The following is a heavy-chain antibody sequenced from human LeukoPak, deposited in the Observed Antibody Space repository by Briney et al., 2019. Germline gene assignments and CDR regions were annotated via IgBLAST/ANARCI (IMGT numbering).Heavy chain of an antibody. J-gene: IGHJ6*03. CDR2: VNPNSGGT. V-gene: IGHV1-2*02. D-gene: IGHD3-10*01. Sequence: ASVKVSCKASGYTFSDYYIHWMRQAPGRGLEWMAWVNPNSGGTNYAPKFQGRVTVTRDTSISTAYMELTRLTSDDTAVYYCARAPDGSGSYLYYYYYYMDVWGKGTTVTISS. CDR3: ARAPDGSGSYLYYYYYYMDV. CDR1: GYTFSDYY.